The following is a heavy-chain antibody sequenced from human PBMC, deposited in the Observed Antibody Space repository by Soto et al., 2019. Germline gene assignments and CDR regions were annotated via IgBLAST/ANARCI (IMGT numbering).Heavy chain of an antibody. J-gene: IGHJ4*02. Sequence: QVQLQQWGAGLLKPSETLSLTCAVFGESVRDYFWGWIRQPPGKGLEWIGEVTYSGSTNYNPSLKSRVPMSVDTSENRFSLQLTSVTAADAAVYYCARGLPANYWGQGTLVTVSS. V-gene: IGHV4-34*01. CDR2: VTYSGST. CDR1: GESVRDYF. CDR3: ARGLPANY.